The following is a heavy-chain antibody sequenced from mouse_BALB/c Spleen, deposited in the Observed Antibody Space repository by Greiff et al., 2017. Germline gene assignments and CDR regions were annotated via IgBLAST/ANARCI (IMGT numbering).Heavy chain of an antibody. Sequence: EVKLMESGGGLVQPGGSMKLSCVASGFTFSNYWMNWVRQSPEKGLEWVAEIRLKSNNYATHYAESVKGRFTISSDDSKSSVYLQMNNLRAEDTGIYYCTRGYYDAMDYWGQGTSVTVSS. J-gene: IGHJ4*01. CDR3: TRGYYDAMDY. CDR2: IRLKSNNYAT. CDR1: GFTFSNYW. D-gene: IGHD2-2*01. V-gene: IGHV6-6*02.